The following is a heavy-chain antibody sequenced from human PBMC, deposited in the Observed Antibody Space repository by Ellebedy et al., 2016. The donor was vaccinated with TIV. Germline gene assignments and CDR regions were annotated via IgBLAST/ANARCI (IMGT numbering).Heavy chain of an antibody. CDR2: INTGNGNT. D-gene: IGHD2-21*01. Sequence: ASVKVSCXASGHTFTSYGIHWVRQAPGQRPEWMGWINTGNGNTKYSQKFQGRVTITRDTSASTADMELSSLMSEDTAVYYCATRVWQDPMDVWGQGTTVTVSS. J-gene: IGHJ6*02. CDR3: ATRVWQDPMDV. V-gene: IGHV1-3*04. CDR1: GHTFTSYG.